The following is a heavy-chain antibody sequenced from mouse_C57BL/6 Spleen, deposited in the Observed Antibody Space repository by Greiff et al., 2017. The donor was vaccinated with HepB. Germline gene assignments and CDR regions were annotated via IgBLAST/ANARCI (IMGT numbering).Heavy chain of an antibody. Sequence: VQLQQSGPELVKPGASVKISCKASGYSFTGYYMNWVKQSPEKSLEWIGEINPSTGGTTYNQKFKAKATLTVDKSSSTAYMQLKSLTSEDSAVYYCARRGYGSSPAWFADWGQGPLVTVSA. CDR3: ARRGYGSSPAWFAD. D-gene: IGHD1-1*01. CDR2: INPSTGGT. J-gene: IGHJ3*01. V-gene: IGHV1-42*01. CDR1: GYSFTGYY.